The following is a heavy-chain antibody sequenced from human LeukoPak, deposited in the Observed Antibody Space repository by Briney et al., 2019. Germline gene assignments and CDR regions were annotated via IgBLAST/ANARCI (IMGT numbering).Heavy chain of an antibody. J-gene: IGHJ4*02. CDR1: GFTFISYA. D-gene: IGHD6-25*01. V-gene: IGHV3-23*01. CDR2: ISGSGGST. CDR3: AKDNYRIVANPFDY. Sequence: GGSLRLSCAASGFTFISYALSWVRQAPGRGLEGVSGISGSGGSTYYADSVKGRFTISRDNYKNTLYLQMNSLRADATAVYYCAKDNYRIVANPFDYWGQGTLVTVSS.